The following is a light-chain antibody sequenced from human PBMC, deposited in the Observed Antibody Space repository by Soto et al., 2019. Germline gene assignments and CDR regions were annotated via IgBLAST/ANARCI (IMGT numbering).Light chain of an antibody. Sequence: LTQPASVSGSPGQSITISCTGTSSDVGGYNYVSWYQQHPGKAPKLMIYEVSNRPSGVSNRFSGSKSGNTASLTISGLQAEDEADYYCSSYTSSSTLPFVFGTGTKVTVL. CDR3: SSYTSSSTLPFV. J-gene: IGLJ1*01. V-gene: IGLV2-14*01. CDR2: EVS. CDR1: SSDVGGYNY.